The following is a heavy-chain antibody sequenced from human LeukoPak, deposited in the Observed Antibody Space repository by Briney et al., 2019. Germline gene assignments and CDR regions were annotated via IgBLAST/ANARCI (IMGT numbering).Heavy chain of an antibody. J-gene: IGHJ4*02. D-gene: IGHD5/OR15-5a*01. CDR3: ATLVSTRYYFDY. CDR2: IYYSGNT. CDR1: GGSISSSSFY. Sequence: SETLSLTCTVSGGSISSSSFYWGWIRQPPGKGLEWIGTIYYSGNTYYNPSLKSRVTISVDTSKNQFSLNLSSVTAADTAVYFCATLVSTRYYFDYWGQGTLVTVSS. V-gene: IGHV4-39*01.